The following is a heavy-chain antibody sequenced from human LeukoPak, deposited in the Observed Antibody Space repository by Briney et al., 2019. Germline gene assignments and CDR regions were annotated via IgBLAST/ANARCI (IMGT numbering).Heavy chain of an antibody. CDR2: ISYDGSNK. Sequence: GGSLRLSCAASGFTFSSYGMHWVRQAPGKGLEWVAVISYDGSNKYYADSVKGRFTISRDNSKNTLYLQMNSLRAEDTAVYYCAKDFGSYYDSSGYYYGIFDYWGQGTLVTVSS. D-gene: IGHD3-22*01. CDR1: GFTFSSYG. CDR3: AKDFGSYYDSSGYYYGIFDY. J-gene: IGHJ4*02. V-gene: IGHV3-30*18.